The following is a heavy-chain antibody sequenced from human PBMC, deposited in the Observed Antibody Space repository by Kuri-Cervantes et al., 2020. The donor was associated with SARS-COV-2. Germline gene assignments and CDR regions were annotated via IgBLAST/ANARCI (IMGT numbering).Heavy chain of an antibody. D-gene: IGHD2-8*01. V-gene: IGHV3-66*02. CDR1: GFIVSSSY. CDR3: ARSCTYARCSEYFQH. J-gene: IGHJ1*01. Sequence: GESLKISCAASGFIVSSSYMSWVRQAPGKGLEWVSIIYAGGGTYYADSVKGQFTISRDISKNTVSLQMNRLRPEDTAVYYCARSCTYARCSEYFQHWGQGTLVTVSS. CDR2: IYAGGGT.